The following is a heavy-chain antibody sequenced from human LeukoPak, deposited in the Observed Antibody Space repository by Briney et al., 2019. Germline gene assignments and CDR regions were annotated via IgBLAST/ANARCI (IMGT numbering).Heavy chain of an antibody. CDR1: GGSISSGGYS. CDR2: IYHSGST. J-gene: IGHJ4*02. V-gene: IGHV4-30-2*01. D-gene: IGHD3-22*01. CDR3: ARGLSSGYSVYFDY. Sequence: SQTLSLTCAVSGGSISSGGYSWSWTRQPPGKGLEWIGYIYHSGSTYYNPSLKSRVTISVDRSKNQFSLKLSSVTAADTAVYYCARGLSSGYSVYFDYWGQGTLVTVSS.